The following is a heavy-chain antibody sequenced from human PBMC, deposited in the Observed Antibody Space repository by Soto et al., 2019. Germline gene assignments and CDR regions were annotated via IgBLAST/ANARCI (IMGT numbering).Heavy chain of an antibody. V-gene: IGHV3-23*01. Sequence: EVQLLESGGGLVQPGGSLRLSCAASGFSFCSYPMNWVRQAPGKGLESVAVIMGSGGKTYYADSVQGRFTISRDDSKSTVFLQMNSLRADDTATYYCAKGGDNWYFDYRGQGTLVTVTS. J-gene: IGHJ4*02. CDR1: GFSFCSYP. CDR2: IMGSGGKT. CDR3: AKGGDNWYFDY. D-gene: IGHD1-20*01.